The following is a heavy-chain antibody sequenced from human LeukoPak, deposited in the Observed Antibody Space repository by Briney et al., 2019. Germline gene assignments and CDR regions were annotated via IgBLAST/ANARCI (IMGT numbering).Heavy chain of an antibody. V-gene: IGHV1-2*06. Sequence: ASVKVSCKASGYAFTGYYMHWVRQAPGQGLEWMGRINPNSGGTNYAQKFQGRVTMTRDTSISTAYMELSRLRSDDTAVYYCAREDRSGWYNWFDPWGQGTLVTVPS. CDR3: AREDRSGWYNWFDP. CDR2: INPNSGGT. J-gene: IGHJ5*02. CDR1: GYAFTGYY. D-gene: IGHD6-19*01.